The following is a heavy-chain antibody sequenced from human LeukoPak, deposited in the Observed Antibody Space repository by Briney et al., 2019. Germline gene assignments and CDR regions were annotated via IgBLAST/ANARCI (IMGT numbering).Heavy chain of an antibody. Sequence: SETLSLTCTVSGGSIRSFYWSWIRQPPGKGLEWIGYIFYSGSTTYNPTLKSRVTMSVDTSKSQFSLRLSSVTAADTAVYYWANNVGSCSSGGSFYKFDLWGQGTLVTVSS. CDR3: ANNVGSCSSGGSFYKFDL. D-gene: IGHD2-15*01. CDR1: GGSIRSFY. CDR2: IFYSGST. J-gene: IGHJ4*02. V-gene: IGHV4-59*01.